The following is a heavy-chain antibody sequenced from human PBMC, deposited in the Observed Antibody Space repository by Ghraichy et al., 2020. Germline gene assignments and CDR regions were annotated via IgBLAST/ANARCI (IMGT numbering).Heavy chain of an antibody. J-gene: IGHJ4*02. CDR1: GDTFSRYG. CDR2: IIPIFGSG. D-gene: IGHD5-18*01. V-gene: IGHV1-69*13. Sequence: SVKVSCKASGDTFSRYGIGWVRQAPGQGLEWMGGIIPIFGSGNNAQKFQGRAAITADESTSTVYMELSSLRSEDTAVYFCASINGYSYGAAFGYWGQGTLVTVSS. CDR3: ASINGYSYGAAFGY.